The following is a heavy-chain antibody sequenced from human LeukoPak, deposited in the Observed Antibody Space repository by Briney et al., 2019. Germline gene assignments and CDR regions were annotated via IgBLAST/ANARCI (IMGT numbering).Heavy chain of an antibody. V-gene: IGHV3-7*01. CDR3: ARDTSRSRDY. D-gene: IGHD2-2*01. CDR2: IKQDGSEK. CDR1: GFSSSSYW. J-gene: IGHJ4*02. Sequence: PGGSLRLSCAASGFSSSSYWMSWVRQSPGKGLEWVANIKQDGSEKYYVDSVKGRFTVSRDNAKNSLYLQMNSLRAEDTALYYCARDTSRSRDYWGQGTLVTVSS.